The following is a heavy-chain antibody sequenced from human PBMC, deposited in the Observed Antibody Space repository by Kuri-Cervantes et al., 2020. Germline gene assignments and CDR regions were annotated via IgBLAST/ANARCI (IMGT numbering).Heavy chain of an antibody. J-gene: IGHJ3*02. V-gene: IGHV3-13*01. Sequence: GGSLRLSCAASGFTFSSYDMHWVRQATGKGLEWVSAIGTAGDTYYPGSVKGRFTISRENAKNSLYLQMNSLRAGDTAVYYCAKGLSSGYGSAAFDIWGQGTMVTVSS. CDR3: AKGLSSGYGSAAFDI. CDR1: GFTFSSYD. D-gene: IGHD3-22*01. CDR2: IGTAGDT.